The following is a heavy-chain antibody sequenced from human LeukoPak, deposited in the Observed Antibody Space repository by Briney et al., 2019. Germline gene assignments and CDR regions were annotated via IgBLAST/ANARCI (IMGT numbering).Heavy chain of an antibody. J-gene: IGHJ4*02. CDR2: IYYSGST. D-gene: IGHD1-26*01. CDR3: ARYGYGGSYYISAFDY. CDR1: GGSISSYY. Sequence: SETLSLTCTVSGGSISSYYWSWIRQPPGKGLEWIGYIYYSGSTNYNPSLKSRVTISVDTSENQFSLKLSSVTAADTAVYYCARYGYGGSYYISAFDYWGQGTLVTVSS. V-gene: IGHV4-59*01.